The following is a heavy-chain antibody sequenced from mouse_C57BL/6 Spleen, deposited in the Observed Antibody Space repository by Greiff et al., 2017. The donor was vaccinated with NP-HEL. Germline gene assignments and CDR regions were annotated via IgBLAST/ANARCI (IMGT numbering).Heavy chain of an antibody. V-gene: IGHV1-42*01. Sequence: VQLQQSGPELVKPGDSVKISCKASGYSFTGYYMNWVKQSPEKSLEWIGEINPSTGGATYNQKFKVKGTLTVDKSSSTAYMQLKSLTSEDAAGYYGTRWSSSYCHWYFDVWGTATTVTVAS. J-gene: IGHJ1*03. CDR2: INPSTGGA. CDR3: TRWSSSYCHWYFDV. D-gene: IGHD1-1*01. CDR1: GYSFTGYY.